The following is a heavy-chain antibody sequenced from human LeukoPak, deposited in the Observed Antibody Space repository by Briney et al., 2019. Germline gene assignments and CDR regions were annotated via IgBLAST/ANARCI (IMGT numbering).Heavy chain of an antibody. CDR1: GGTFSSYA. D-gene: IGHD5-12*01. Sequence: ASVEVSCKASGGTFSSYAISWVRQAPGQGLEWMGGIIPIFGTANYAQKFQGRVTITADESTSTAYMELSSLRSEDTAVYYCARDDPGYSGYDFSWGQGTLVAVSS. CDR3: ARDDPGYSGYDFS. V-gene: IGHV1-69*13. J-gene: IGHJ4*02. CDR2: IIPIFGTA.